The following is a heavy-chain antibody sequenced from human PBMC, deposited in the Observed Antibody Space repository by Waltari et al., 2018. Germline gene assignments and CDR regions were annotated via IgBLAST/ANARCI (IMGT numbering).Heavy chain of an antibody. D-gene: IGHD1-1*01. CDR1: GDSVSSNSAA. J-gene: IGHJ4*02. V-gene: IGHV6-1*01. CDR3: AGGADDLDY. Sequence: QVQLQQSGPGLVKPSQTLSLTCAISGDSVSSNSAAWNWIRQSPSRGLEGLGRTYYRAKGDNEYAVSVKSRITINPDTSKNQFSLQLNAVTPEDTAVYYCAGGADDLDYWGQGTLVTVSS. CDR2: TYYRAKGDN.